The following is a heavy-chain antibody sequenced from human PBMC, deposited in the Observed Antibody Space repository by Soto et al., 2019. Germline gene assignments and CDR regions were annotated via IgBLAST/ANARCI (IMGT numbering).Heavy chain of an antibody. J-gene: IGHJ6*02. CDR1: GYTFTSYG. V-gene: IGHV1-18*04. D-gene: IGHD2-2*01. Sequence: QVQLVQSGAEVKKPGASVKVSCKASGYTFTSYGISWVRQAPGQGLEWMGWISAYNGNTNYAQKLQGRVTMTTDTSTSTAYMELRSLRSDDTAVYYCARDGGIVVVPAAAGQTYYYYYGMDVWGQGTTVTVSS. CDR3: ARDGGIVVVPAAAGQTYYYYYGMDV. CDR2: ISAYNGNT.